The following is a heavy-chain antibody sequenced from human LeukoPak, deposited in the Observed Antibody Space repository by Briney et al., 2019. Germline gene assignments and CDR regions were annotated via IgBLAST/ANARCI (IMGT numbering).Heavy chain of an antibody. D-gene: IGHD1-26*01. CDR2: ISYDGNHK. CDR3: ARARNGTLKY. J-gene: IGHJ4*02. CDR1: GFTFSHYA. Sequence: GGSLRLSCAASGFTFSHYAMHWVRQAPGKGLEWVAVISYDGNHKYYADSAKGRFTISRDNSKNTLYVQMNSLRAEDTAVYYCARARNGTLKYWGQGTLVTVCS. V-gene: IGHV3-30*01.